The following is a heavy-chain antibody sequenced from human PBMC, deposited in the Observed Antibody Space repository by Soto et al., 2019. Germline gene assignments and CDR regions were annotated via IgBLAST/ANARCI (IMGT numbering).Heavy chain of an antibody. J-gene: IGHJ4*02. CDR3: VKGYYYESSPYYFDY. CDR1: GFTFSTFT. V-gene: IGHV3-64D*06. D-gene: IGHD3-22*01. CDR2: ISGKGGDT. Sequence: GGSLRLSCSASGFTFSTFTMHWFRQAPGRGLEYVSAISGKGGDTYFADSVKGRFAISRGNSKNTVSLQMSSLRAEDTAVYYCVKGYYYESSPYYFDYWGQGTLVTVSS.